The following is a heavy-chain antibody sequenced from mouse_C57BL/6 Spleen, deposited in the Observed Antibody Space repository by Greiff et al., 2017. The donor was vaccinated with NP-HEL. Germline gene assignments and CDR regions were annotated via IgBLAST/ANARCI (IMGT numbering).Heavy chain of an antibody. D-gene: IGHD3-2*02. CDR1: GFNIKDDY. V-gene: IGHV14-4*01. CDR3: TRDSSGYRFGY. J-gene: IGHJ2*01. Sequence: VHVKQSGAELVRPGASVKLSCTASGFNIKDDYMHWVKQRPEQGLEWIGWIDPENGDTEYASKFQGKATITADTSSNTAYLQLSSLTSEDTAVYYCTRDSSGYRFGYWGQGTTLTVSS. CDR2: IDPENGDT.